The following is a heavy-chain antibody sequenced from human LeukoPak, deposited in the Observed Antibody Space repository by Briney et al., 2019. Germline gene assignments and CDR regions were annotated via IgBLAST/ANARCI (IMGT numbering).Heavy chain of an antibody. D-gene: IGHD3-22*01. V-gene: IGHV4-39*01. J-gene: IGHJ4*02. CDR2: IYYRGTS. CDR1: RGSVSSTTNF. Sequence: ADTLSLTCTVSRGSVSSTTNFWGWIRHPPGKGLEWIGSIYYRGTSYFNPSLKSRVTISVDTSKNQFSLKLRSVTAADTAVYYCVRHGEDDSGYYADFFDKWGQGTLVSVSA. CDR3: VRHGEDDSGYYADFFDK.